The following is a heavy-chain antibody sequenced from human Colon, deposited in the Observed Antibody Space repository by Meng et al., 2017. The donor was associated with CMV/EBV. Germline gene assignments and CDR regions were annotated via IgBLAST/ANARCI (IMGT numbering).Heavy chain of an antibody. CDR1: GFTFSSYS. Sequence: LSCAASGFTFSSYSMNWVRQAPGKGLEWVSSISSSSSYIYYADSVKGRFTISRDNAKNSLYLQMNSLRAEDTAVYYCARDRSLQRDLWGRGTLVTVSS. D-gene: IGHD4-11*01. CDR2: ISSSSSYI. CDR3: ARDRSLQRDL. J-gene: IGHJ2*01. V-gene: IGHV3-21*01.